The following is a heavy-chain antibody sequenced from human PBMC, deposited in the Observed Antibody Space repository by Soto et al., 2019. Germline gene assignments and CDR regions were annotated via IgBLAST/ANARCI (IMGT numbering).Heavy chain of an antibody. CDR2: ITYDGSNQ. V-gene: IGHV3-30-3*01. CDR1: GFIFSSYT. Sequence: PGGSLRLSCAASGFIFSSYTMHWVRQAPGKGLEWVGVITYDGSNQYYADSVKGRITISRDNSRNMLFLQMNSLRPDDTAVYYCARAPSGSYPEFDYWGQGTLVTVSS. J-gene: IGHJ4*02. D-gene: IGHD1-26*01. CDR3: ARAPSGSYPEFDY.